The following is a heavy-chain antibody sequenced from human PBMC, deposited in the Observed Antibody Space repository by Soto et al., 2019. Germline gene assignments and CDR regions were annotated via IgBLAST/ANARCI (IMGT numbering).Heavy chain of an antibody. CDR1: GGSISSSSYY. CDR2: IYYSGST. J-gene: IGHJ3*02. D-gene: IGHD3-10*01. Sequence: QLQLQESGPGLVKPSETLSLTCTVSGGSISSSSYYWGWIRQPPGKGLEWIGSIYYSGSTYYNPSLKSRFTISVDTSKNQFSLKLSSVTAADTAVYYCARRVYGSGSYYRRGHDAFDIWGQGTMVTVSS. CDR3: ARRVYGSGSYYRRGHDAFDI. V-gene: IGHV4-39*01.